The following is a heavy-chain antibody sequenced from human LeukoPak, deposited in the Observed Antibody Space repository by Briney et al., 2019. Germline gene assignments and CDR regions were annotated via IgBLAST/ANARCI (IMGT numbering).Heavy chain of an antibody. D-gene: IGHD3-10*01. CDR1: GGSISSGGYY. CDR2: IYYSGST. J-gene: IGHJ4*02. V-gene: IGHV4-31*03. Sequence: PSETLSLTCTVSGGSISSGGYYWSWIRQHPGKGLEWIGYIYYSGSTYYSPSLKSRVTISVDTSKNQFSLKLSSVTAADTAVYYCARNGVYGSGSHFDYWGQGTLVTVSS. CDR3: ARNGVYGSGSHFDY.